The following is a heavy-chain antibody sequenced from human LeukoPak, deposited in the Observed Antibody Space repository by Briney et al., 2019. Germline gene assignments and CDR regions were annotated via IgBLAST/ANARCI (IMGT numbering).Heavy chain of an antibody. V-gene: IGHV3-23*01. CDR2: ISSSGGST. D-gene: IGHD1-7*01. Sequence: GGSLRLSCAASGFTFSSSAMNWVRQAPGKGLEWVSAISSSGGSTHYADSVKGRFTISRDNSKNTLYLQLNSLKAEETAVYYCAKEGKTRNWNYFQAKPVYWGQGTLVIVSS. J-gene: IGHJ4*02. CDR3: AKEGKTRNWNYFQAKPVY. CDR1: GFTFSSSA.